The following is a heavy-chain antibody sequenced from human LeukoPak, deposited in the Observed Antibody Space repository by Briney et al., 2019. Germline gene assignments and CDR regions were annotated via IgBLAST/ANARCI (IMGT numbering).Heavy chain of an antibody. V-gene: IGHV1-18*01. CDR1: GYTFTSFG. Sequence: ASVDVSCKASGYTFTSFGLTWERQAPGQGLEWMGWISAYNGNTNYAQKFQGRVTMTTETSTSTGFMELRSLRSDDTAVYYCAREMEWLVLAFDIWGQGTMVTVSS. CDR2: ISAYNGNT. D-gene: IGHD6-19*01. CDR3: AREMEWLVLAFDI. J-gene: IGHJ3*02.